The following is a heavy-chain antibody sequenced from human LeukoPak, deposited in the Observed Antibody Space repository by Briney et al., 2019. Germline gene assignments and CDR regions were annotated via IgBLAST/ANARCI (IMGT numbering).Heavy chain of an antibody. Sequence: SGGSLRLSCAASRFTFSSYAMSWVRQAPGKGLEWVSGISGSGGSTYYADSVKGRFTISRDNSKNTLYLQMSSLRAEDTAVYYCARRLGYSFDYWGQGTLVTVSS. D-gene: IGHD3-22*01. V-gene: IGHV3-23*01. CDR1: RFTFSSYA. J-gene: IGHJ4*02. CDR3: ARRLGYSFDY. CDR2: ISGSGGST.